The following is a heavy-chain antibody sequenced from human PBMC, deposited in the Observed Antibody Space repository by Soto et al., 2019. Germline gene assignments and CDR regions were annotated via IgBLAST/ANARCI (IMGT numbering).Heavy chain of an antibody. Sequence: SETLSLTCTVSGCSLSSYYWTWIRQPPGKGLEWIGYVYYSGNTNYNPSLKSRVTISVDRSKNQISLKLSSVTAADTAVYYCARGMTTVTTFDYWGQGTLVTVSS. J-gene: IGHJ4*02. CDR3: ARGMTTVTTFDY. D-gene: IGHD4-17*01. V-gene: IGHV4-59*12. CDR2: VYYSGNT. CDR1: GCSLSSYY.